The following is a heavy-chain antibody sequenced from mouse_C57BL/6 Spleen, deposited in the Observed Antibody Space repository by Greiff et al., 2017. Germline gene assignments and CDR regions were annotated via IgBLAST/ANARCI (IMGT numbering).Heavy chain of an antibody. D-gene: IGHD1-1*01. CDR3: AITTVVAVYAMDY. V-gene: IGHV1-61*01. CDR1: GYTFTSYW. Sequence: QVQLQQPGAELVRPGSSVKLSCKASGYTFTSYWMDWVKQRPGQGLEWIGNIYPSDSETHYNQKFKDKATLTVDKSSSTAYMQLSSLTSEDYAVYYCAITTVVAVYAMDYWGQGTSVTVSS. J-gene: IGHJ4*01. CDR2: IYPSDSET.